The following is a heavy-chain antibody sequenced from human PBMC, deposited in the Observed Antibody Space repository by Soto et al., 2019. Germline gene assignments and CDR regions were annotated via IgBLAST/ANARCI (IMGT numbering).Heavy chain of an antibody. V-gene: IGHV4-31*03. CDR3: ARDQGRYYDILTGYYRIDWFDP. CDR1: GGSISSGGYY. Sequence: TLSLTCTVSGGSISSGGYYWSWIRQHPGKGLEWIGYIYYSGSTYYNPSLKSRVTISVDTSKNQFSLKLSSVTAADTAVYYCARDQGRYYDILTGYYRIDWFDPWGQGTLVTVSS. D-gene: IGHD3-9*01. CDR2: IYYSGST. J-gene: IGHJ5*02.